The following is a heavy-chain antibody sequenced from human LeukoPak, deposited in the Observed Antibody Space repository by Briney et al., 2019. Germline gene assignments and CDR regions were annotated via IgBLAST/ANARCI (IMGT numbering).Heavy chain of an antibody. Sequence: PSETLSLTCAVSGGSFSDYDWSWVRQPPGKGLEWIGFVYYTGSTNYSPSLKSRVTISVDTSKNQFSLKLRSVTAADTAVYYCARISSSNWYNERGAFDVWGQGTMVTVSS. J-gene: IGHJ3*01. D-gene: IGHD6-13*01. CDR3: ARISSSNWYNERGAFDV. CDR1: GGSFSDYD. V-gene: IGHV4-59*01. CDR2: VYYTGST.